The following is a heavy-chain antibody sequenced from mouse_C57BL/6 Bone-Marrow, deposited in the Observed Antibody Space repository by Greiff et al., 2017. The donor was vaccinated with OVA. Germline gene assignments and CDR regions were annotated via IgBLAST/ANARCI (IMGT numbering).Heavy chain of an antibody. D-gene: IGHD1-1*01. Sequence: VQLQQPGAELVKPGASVKVSCKASGYTFTSYWMHWVKQRPGQGLEWIGRIDPEDGETKYALKFQGKATITADTSSNTAYLQLSSLTSEDTAVYYCAILRYYFDYWGQGTTLTVSS. CDR1: GYTFTSYW. V-gene: IGHV1-74*01. CDR3: AILRYYFDY. CDR2: IDPEDGET. J-gene: IGHJ2*01.